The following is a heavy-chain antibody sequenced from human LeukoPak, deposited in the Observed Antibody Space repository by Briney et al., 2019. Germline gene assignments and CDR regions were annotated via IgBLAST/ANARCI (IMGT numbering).Heavy chain of an antibody. Sequence: GSLRLSCAASGFTFSSYSMNWVRQAPGKGLEWVATISGNAISTYYADSLKGRFTISRDASKNTLYLQMNSLRADDTAVYYCAKDRTQGSGWYLIFDYWSLGTLVTVSS. D-gene: IGHD6-19*01. CDR2: ISGNAIST. CDR3: AKDRTQGSGWYLIFDY. J-gene: IGHJ4*02. CDR1: GFTFSSYS. V-gene: IGHV3-23*01.